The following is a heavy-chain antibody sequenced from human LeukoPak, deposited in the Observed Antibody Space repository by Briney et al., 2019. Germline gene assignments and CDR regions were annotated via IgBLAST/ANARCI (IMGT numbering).Heavy chain of an antibody. CDR1: SSYV. J-gene: IGHJ4*02. V-gene: IGHV4-39*01. CDR3: MGHISVVRGGTFDF. Sequence: SSYVMSWVRQPPGKGVGWIGRIYYSGGTSYNPSLKRRVTIPVHTSRHQFSWKLNCVTAAATAVYYFMGHISVVRGGTFDFWGQGSLVTVSS. D-gene: IGHD3-10*01. CDR2: IYYSGGT.